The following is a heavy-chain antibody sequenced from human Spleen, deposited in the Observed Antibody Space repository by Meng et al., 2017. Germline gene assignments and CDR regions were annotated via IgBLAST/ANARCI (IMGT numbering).Heavy chain of an antibody. D-gene: IGHD1-26*01. CDR1: GFTFSSYA. V-gene: IGHV3-30*04. Sequence: GESLKISCAASGFTFSSYAMHWVRQAPGKGLEGVAVISYDGSNKYYADSVKGRFTISRDNSKNTLYLQMNSLRAEDTAVYYCARGSGSSLYYFDYWGQGTLVTVSS. CDR2: ISYDGSNK. CDR3: ARGSGSSLYYFDY. J-gene: IGHJ4*02.